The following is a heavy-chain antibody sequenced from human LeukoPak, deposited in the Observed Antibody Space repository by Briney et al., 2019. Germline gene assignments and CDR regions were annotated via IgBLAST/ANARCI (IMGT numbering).Heavy chain of an antibody. Sequence: KASETLSLTCTVSRGSINNYFWNWIRQPPGKGLEWIGYIYYSGSTNYNPSLKSRVTTSVDTSTNQFSLKLSSVTAADTAVYYCARENTMVRGAFDAFDIWGQGTMVTVSS. J-gene: IGHJ3*02. CDR1: RGSINNYF. D-gene: IGHD3-10*01. V-gene: IGHV4-59*01. CDR2: IYYSGST. CDR3: ARENTMVRGAFDAFDI.